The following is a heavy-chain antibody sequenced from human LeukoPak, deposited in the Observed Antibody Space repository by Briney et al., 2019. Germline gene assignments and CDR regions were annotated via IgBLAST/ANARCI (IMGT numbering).Heavy chain of an antibody. V-gene: IGHV3-21*01. J-gene: IGHJ6*03. D-gene: IGHD4-11*01. CDR1: GFTFSSYS. CDR2: ISSSSSYI. Sequence: GGSLRLSCAASGFTFSSYSMNWVRQAPGKGLEWVSSISSSSSYIYYADSVKGRFTISRDNAENSLYLQMNSPRAEDTAVYYCARDTGTLYSNYKAWSYMDVWGKGTTVTVSS. CDR3: ARDTGTLYSNYKAWSYMDV.